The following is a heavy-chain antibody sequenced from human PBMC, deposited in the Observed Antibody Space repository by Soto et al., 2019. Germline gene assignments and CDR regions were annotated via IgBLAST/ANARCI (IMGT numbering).Heavy chain of an antibody. CDR3: ARDNMITGTLR. CDR2: IYYSGST. D-gene: IGHD1-7*01. Sequence: SETLSLTCTVSGGSISSGGYYWSWIRQHPGKGLEWIGYIYYSGSTYYNPSLKSRVTISVDTSKNQFSLKLSSVTAADTAVYYCARDNMITGTLRWGQGTLVTVSS. J-gene: IGHJ4*02. V-gene: IGHV4-31*03. CDR1: GGSISSGGYY.